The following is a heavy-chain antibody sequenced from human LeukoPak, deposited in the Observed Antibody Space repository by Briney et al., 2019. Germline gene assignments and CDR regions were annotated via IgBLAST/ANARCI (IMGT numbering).Heavy chain of an antibody. Sequence: GGSLRLSCAASGFISSDYSLHWVRQAPGKGLEWVAVTLYDGTMAYYADSVKGRFTISRDNAKNSLYLQMNSLRAEDTAVYYCAREDYLIGAFDIWGQGTMVTVSS. CDR2: TLYDGTMA. CDR1: GFISSDYS. D-gene: IGHD2-21*01. J-gene: IGHJ3*02. CDR3: AREDYLIGAFDI. V-gene: IGHV3-30*04.